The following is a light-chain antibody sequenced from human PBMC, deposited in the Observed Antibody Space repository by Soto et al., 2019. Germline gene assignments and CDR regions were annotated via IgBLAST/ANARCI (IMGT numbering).Light chain of an antibody. CDR3: QQSYTTPLT. CDR2: AAS. V-gene: IGKV1-39*01. CDR1: QSISSY. J-gene: IGKJ4*01. Sequence: DIPMTQSPSSLSASVGDRVIITCRASQSISSYLNWYQQKPGKAPKLLIYAASSLQSVVPSRFSGSGSGADFTLTISSLRPEDFATYYCQQSYTTPLTFVGGTKVEIK.